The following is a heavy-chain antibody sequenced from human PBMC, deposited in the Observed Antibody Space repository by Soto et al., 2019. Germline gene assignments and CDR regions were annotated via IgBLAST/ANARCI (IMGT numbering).Heavy chain of an antibody. CDR1: GNSFSSYV. CDR3: PCRGDSGEYTGKMDV. J-gene: IGHJ6*04. CDR2: IIASTGDT. V-gene: IGHV1-18*01. D-gene: IGHD4-17*01. Sequence: QVYLVQSGGELKKPGASVKVSCRASGNSFSSYVISWVRQAPGQGLEWMGWIIASTGDTNYAQKCQGKVVMTTDTTTNSAYLEASSLTSDHTDVSYCPCRGDSGEYTGKMDVWGKGTTVTVSS.